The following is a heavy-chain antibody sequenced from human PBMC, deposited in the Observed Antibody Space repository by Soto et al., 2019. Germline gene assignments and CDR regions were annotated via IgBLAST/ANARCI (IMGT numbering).Heavy chain of an antibody. CDR3: AREGEDSSGYWVYYYYGMDV. J-gene: IGHJ6*02. CDR1: GDSVSSNSAA. Sequence: SQTLSLTCAISGDSVSSNSAAWNWIRQSPSRGLEWLGRTYYRSKWYNDYAVSVKSRITINPDTSKNQFSLQLNSVTPEDTAVYYCAREGEDSSGYWVYYYYGMDVWGQGTTVTVSS. V-gene: IGHV6-1*01. CDR2: TYYRSKWYN. D-gene: IGHD3-22*01.